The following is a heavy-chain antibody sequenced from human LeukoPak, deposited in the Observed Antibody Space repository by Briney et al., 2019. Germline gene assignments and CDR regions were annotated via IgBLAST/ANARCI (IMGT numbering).Heavy chain of an antibody. D-gene: IGHD1/OR15-1a*01. Sequence: PSETLSLTCTVSGGSISTSYWTWIRQPPGKGLEWIGYFSYTGSTNYNPSFKSRVTMSVDTSKKKFSLKLTSVTAADTAVYYCARQRTIGTGCTYFDSWGQGTLVTVSS. J-gene: IGHJ4*02. CDR3: ARQRTIGTGCTYFDS. CDR1: GGSISTSY. V-gene: IGHV4-59*08. CDR2: FSYTGST.